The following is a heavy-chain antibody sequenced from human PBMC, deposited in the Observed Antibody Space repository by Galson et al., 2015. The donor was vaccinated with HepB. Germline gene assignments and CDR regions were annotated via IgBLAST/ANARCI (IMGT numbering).Heavy chain of an antibody. CDR1: GYSFTSYW. J-gene: IGHJ3*02. V-gene: IGHV5-51*01. D-gene: IGHD3-10*01. Sequence: QSGAEVKKPGESLKISCKGSGYSFTSYWIGWVRQMPGKGLEWMGIIYPGDSDTKYSPSFQGQVTISADKSISTAYLQWSSLKASDTAMYYCARHEYYTSGSYYTDAFDIWGQGTMVTVPS. CDR3: ARHEYYTSGSYYTDAFDI. CDR2: IYPGDSDT.